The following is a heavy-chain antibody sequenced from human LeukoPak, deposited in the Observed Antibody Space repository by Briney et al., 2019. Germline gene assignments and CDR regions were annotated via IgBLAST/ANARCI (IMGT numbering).Heavy chain of an antibody. V-gene: IGHV3-23*01. D-gene: IGHD5-12*01. CDR1: GFIFSSCA. CDR3: AKHRGRDGGYPFDY. J-gene: IGHJ4*02. Sequence: GASLRLSCATSGFIFSSCAMRWVRQAPGKGLEWVSVISGSGGSTNYAESVKGRFTISRDNSKNTLYLQMNSLRVEDTAVYYCAKHRGRDGGYPFDYWGQGTLVTVSS. CDR2: ISGSGGST.